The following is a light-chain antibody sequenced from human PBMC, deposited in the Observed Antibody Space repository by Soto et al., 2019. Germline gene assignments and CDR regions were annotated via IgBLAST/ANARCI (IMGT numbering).Light chain of an antibody. CDR2: KAS. V-gene: IGKV1-5*03. J-gene: IGKJ3*01. CDR1: QTISSW. Sequence: DIQMTQSPSTLAGSVGDRVTITCRASQTISSWLAWYQQKPGKAPKLLIYKASTLKSGVPSRFRGSGSGTEFTLTISSLQPEDFATYYCQQLNSYPLTFGPGTKVDIK. CDR3: QQLNSYPLT.